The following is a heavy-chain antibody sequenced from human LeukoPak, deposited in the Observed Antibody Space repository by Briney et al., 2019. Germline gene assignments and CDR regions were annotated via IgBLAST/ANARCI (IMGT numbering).Heavy chain of an antibody. D-gene: IGHD6-13*01. CDR3: ARRSGSSWYSESALDY. CDR2: IWYDGSNK. V-gene: IGHV3-33*01. Sequence: QTGGSLRLSCAASGFTFSSYGMHWVRQAPGKGLEWVAVIWYDGSNKYYADSVKGRFTISRDNSKNTLYLQMNSLRAEDTAVYYCARRSGSSWYSESALDYWGQGTLVTVSS. J-gene: IGHJ4*02. CDR1: GFTFSSYG.